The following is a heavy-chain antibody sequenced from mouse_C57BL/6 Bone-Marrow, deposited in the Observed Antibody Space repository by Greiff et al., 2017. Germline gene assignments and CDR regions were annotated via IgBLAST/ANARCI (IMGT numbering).Heavy chain of an antibody. Sequence: QVQLQQSGAELAKPGASVKLSCKASGYTFTSYWMHWVKQRPGQGLEWIGYINPSSGYTKYNQKFKDKATWTADKSSSTAYMQLSSLTYEDSAVYYCARGYFDYWGQGTTLTVSS. CDR2: INPSSGYT. CDR3: ARGYFDY. V-gene: IGHV1-7*01. J-gene: IGHJ2*01. CDR1: GYTFTSYW.